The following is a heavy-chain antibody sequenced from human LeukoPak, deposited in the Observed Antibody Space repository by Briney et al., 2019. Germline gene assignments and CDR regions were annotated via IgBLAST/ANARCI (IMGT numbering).Heavy chain of an antibody. CDR1: GYTFTSYG. Sequence: ASVKVSCKASGYTFTSYGISWVRQAPGQGLKWMGWISAYNGNTNYAQKLQDRVTMTTDTSTSTAYMELRSLRSDDTAVYYCARWAAAGTNPDYWGQGTLVTVSS. V-gene: IGHV1-18*01. D-gene: IGHD6-13*01. J-gene: IGHJ4*02. CDR2: ISAYNGNT. CDR3: ARWAAAGTNPDY.